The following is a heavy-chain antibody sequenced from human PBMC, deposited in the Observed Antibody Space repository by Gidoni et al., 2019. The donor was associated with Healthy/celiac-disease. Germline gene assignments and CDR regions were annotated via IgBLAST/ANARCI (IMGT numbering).Heavy chain of an antibody. CDR1: GFTFSSYA. V-gene: IGHV3-23*01. CDR2: FSGSGGST. Sequence: EVQLLESGGGLVQPGGSLRLSCAASGFTFSSYAMSWVRQAPGKGLEWVSAFSGSGGSTYYADSVKGRFTISRDNSKNTLYLQMNSLRAEDTAVYYCAKDDDYVWGSPYFDYWGQGTLVTVSS. CDR3: AKDDDYVWGSPYFDY. D-gene: IGHD3-16*01. J-gene: IGHJ4*02.